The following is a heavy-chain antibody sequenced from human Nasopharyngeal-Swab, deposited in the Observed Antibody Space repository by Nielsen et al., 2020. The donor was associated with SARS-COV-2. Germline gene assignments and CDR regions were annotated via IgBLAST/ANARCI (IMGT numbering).Heavy chain of an antibody. V-gene: IGHV3-7*03. CDR3: ARLPRNNWRLDS. D-gene: IGHD1-20*01. Sequence: GGSLRLSCADSGFNFNTSWMTWVRQAPGKGLEWVANIKEDGSEKDYVDSVKGRFTISRDNIKNSLYLQMNSLRVEDTAVYFCARLPRNNWRLDSWGQGILVTVSS. CDR1: GFNFNTSW. CDR2: IKEDGSEK. J-gene: IGHJ4*02.